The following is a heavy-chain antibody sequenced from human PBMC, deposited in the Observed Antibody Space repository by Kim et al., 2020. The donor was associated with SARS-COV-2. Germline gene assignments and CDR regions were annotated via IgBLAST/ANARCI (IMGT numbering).Heavy chain of an antibody. J-gene: IGHJ4*02. CDR3: AKDGEFGQQLAS. CDR2: ISWDGGST. CDR1: GFTFDDYT. V-gene: IGHV3-43*01. Sequence: GGSLRLSCAASGFTFDDYTMHWVRQAPGKGLEWVSLISWDGGSTYYADSVKGRFTISRDNSKNSLYLQMNSLRTEDTALYYCAKDGEFGQQLASWGQGTLFTVSS. D-gene: IGHD6-13*01.